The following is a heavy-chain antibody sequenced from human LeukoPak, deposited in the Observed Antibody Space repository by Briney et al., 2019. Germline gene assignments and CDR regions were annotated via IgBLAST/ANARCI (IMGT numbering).Heavy chain of an antibody. V-gene: IGHV4-34*01. Sequence: SETLSLTCAVYGGSFSGYYWSWIRQPPGKGLEWIGEINHSGSTNYNPSLKSRATMSVDTSNNQFSLKLTSVTAADAAMYYCARGGDRSFDYWGQGTLVTVSS. CDR3: ARGGDRSFDY. J-gene: IGHJ4*02. CDR1: GGSFSGYY. CDR2: INHSGST. D-gene: IGHD3-10*01.